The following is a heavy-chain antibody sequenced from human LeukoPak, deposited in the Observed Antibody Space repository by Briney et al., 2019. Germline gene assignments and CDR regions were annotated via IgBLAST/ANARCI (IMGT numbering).Heavy chain of an antibody. J-gene: IGHJ4*02. Sequence: PSETLSLTCTVSGGSISSSSYYWGWIRQPPGKGLEWIGSIYYSGSTYYNPSLKSRVTISVDTSKNQFSLKLSSVTAADTAVYYCARVDRWNDDFDYWGQGTLVTVSS. CDR1: GGSISSSSYY. V-gene: IGHV4-39*07. D-gene: IGHD1-1*01. CDR2: IYYSGST. CDR3: ARVDRWNDDFDY.